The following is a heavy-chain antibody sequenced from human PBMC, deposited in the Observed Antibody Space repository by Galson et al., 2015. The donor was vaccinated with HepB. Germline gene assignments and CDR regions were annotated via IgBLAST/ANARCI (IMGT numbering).Heavy chain of an antibody. CDR3: AKVEVGYKGSSFGAFEI. CDR2: ISGSGGST. D-gene: IGHD6-6*01. V-gene: IGHV3-23*01. Sequence: SLRLSCAASGFTFSSYAMSWVRQAPGKGLEWVSAISGSGGSTYYADSVKGRFTISRDNSKNTLYLQMNSLRAEDTAVYYCAKVEVGYKGSSFGAFEIWGQGTMVTVSS. CDR1: GFTFSSYA. J-gene: IGHJ3*02.